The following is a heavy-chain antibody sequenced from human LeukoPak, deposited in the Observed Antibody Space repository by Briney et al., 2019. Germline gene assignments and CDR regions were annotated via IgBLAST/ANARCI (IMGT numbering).Heavy chain of an antibody. J-gene: IGHJ6*04. V-gene: IGHV3-33*01. Sequence: GRSLRLSCAASGFTFSHYGMHWVRQAPGTGLECLAVIWYDGSNKYYADSVKGRFTISRDNFKDTVYLKMNSLRDEDTAVYYCARNSGDGEPKHYGMDVWGKGTTVTVSS. CDR2: IWYDGSNK. CDR1: GFTFSHYG. CDR3: ARNSGDGEPKHYGMDV. D-gene: IGHD4-17*01.